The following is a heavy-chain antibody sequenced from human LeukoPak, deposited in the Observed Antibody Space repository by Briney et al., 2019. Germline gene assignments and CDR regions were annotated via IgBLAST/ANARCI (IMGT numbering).Heavy chain of an antibody. CDR1: GFTFSSYS. CDR2: ISSSSSYI. D-gene: IGHD5-18*01. J-gene: IGHJ4*02. V-gene: IGHV3-21*01. Sequence: GGSLRPSCAASGFTFSSYSMNWVRQAPGKGLEWVSSISSSSSYIYYADSVKGRFTISRDNAKNSLYLQMNSLRAEDTAVYYCARDRGGCSYGFYFDYWGQGTLVTVSS. CDR3: ARDRGGCSYGFYFDY.